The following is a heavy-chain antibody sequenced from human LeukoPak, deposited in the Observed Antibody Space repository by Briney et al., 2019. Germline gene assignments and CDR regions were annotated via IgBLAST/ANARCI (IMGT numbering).Heavy chain of an antibody. D-gene: IGHD5-18*01. Sequence: SVKVSCKASGGTFSSYAISWVRQAPGQGLEWMGRIIPILGIANYAQKFQGRVTITADKSTSTAYMELSSLRSEDTAVYYCAREIADTTMVDYFYYGMDVWGQGTTVTVSS. CDR2: IIPILGIA. CDR1: GGTFSSYA. CDR3: AREIADTTMVDYFYYGMDV. V-gene: IGHV1-69*04. J-gene: IGHJ6*02.